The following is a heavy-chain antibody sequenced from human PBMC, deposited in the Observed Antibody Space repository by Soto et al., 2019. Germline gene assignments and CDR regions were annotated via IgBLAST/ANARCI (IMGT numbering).Heavy chain of an antibody. V-gene: IGHV3-30*18. CDR2: ISYDGSNK. Sequence: GGSLRLSCAASGFTFSSYGMHWVRQAPGKGLEWVAVISYDGSNKYYADSVKGRFTISRDNSKNTLYLQMNSLRAEDTAVYYCANWDSGSYASYGMDGWGQGTTVTVSS. CDR1: GFTFSSYG. CDR3: ANWDSGSYASYGMDG. D-gene: IGHD1-26*01. J-gene: IGHJ6*02.